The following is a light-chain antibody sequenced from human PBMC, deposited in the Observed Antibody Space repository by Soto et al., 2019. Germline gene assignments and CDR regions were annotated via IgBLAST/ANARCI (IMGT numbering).Light chain of an antibody. J-gene: IGKJ1*01. CDR3: QQSYSTLWT. V-gene: IGKV1-39*01. CDR1: QSISSY. CDR2: AAS. Sequence: DIQMTQSPSSLSASVGDRVTITCRASQSISSYLNWYQQKPGKATKLLIYAASSLQSGVPSRFSGSGSGTDFTLTISSLLPEDFATYYCQQSYSTLWTFGQGTKVEIK.